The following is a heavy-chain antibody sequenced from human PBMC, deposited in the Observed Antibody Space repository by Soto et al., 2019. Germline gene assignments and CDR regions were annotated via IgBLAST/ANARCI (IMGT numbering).Heavy chain of an antibody. V-gene: IGHV3-7*05. CDR1: GFTFSGYW. CDR3: AREAV. CDR2: IKQDGSEQ. Sequence: EVQLVESGGGLVQPGGSLRLSCAASGFTFSGYWMSWVRQAPGRGLEWVANIKQDGSEQFYVDSVKGRFTISRDNAKNSLYLQMNSLRAEDTAVYYCAREAVWGQGTTVTVSS. J-gene: IGHJ6*02.